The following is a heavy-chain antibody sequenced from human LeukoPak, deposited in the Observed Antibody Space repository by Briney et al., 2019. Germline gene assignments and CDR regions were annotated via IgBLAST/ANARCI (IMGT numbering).Heavy chain of an antibody. CDR3: ARVNLGDAFDI. D-gene: IGHD3-16*01. J-gene: IGHJ3*02. Sequence: GGSLRLSCAASGFTLSGYAMHWVRQASDKGLVWVAIISYDGNNKYYADSVKGRFTISRDNSKNTLYLQMNSLRAEDTAVYYCARVNLGDAFDIWGQGTMVTVSS. V-gene: IGHV3-30-3*01. CDR1: GFTLSGYA. CDR2: ISYDGNNK.